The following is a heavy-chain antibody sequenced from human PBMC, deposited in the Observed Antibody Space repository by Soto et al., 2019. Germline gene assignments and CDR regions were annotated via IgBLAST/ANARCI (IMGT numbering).Heavy chain of an antibody. Sequence: GGSLRLSCAASGFTFSDYYMSWIRQAPGKGLEWVSYITSSGSTIYYAVSVKGRLTISADKSISTAYLQWSSLKASDTAIYYCARRQSSSYYFDYWGQGTLVTVSS. CDR3: ARRQSSSYYFDY. CDR1: GFTFSDYY. J-gene: IGHJ4*02. D-gene: IGHD6-6*01. CDR2: ITSSGSTI. V-gene: IGHV3-11*01.